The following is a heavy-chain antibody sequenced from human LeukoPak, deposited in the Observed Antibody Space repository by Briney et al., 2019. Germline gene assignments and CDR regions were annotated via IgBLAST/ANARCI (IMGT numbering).Heavy chain of an antibody. V-gene: IGHV1-69*04. CDR2: IIPILGIA. CDR3: ASHYSSGWPYYNFDY. Sequence: GSSVKVSCKASGGTFSSYAISWVRQAPGQGLDWMGRIIPILGIANYAQKFQGRVTITADKSTSTAYMELSSLRSEDTAVYYCASHYSSGWPYYNFDYWGQGTLVTVSS. CDR1: GGTFSSYA. D-gene: IGHD6-19*01. J-gene: IGHJ4*02.